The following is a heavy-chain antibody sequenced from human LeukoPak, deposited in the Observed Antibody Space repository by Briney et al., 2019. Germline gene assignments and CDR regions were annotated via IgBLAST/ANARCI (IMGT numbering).Heavy chain of an antibody. CDR1: GYTFTGYY. CDR3: ARVVDCGGDCYYGTWFDP. Sequence: GASVEVSCKASGYTFTGYYMHWVRQAPGQGLEWMGWINPNSGDTNYAQKFQGRVTMSRDTSMRTAYMELSRLRSDDTAIYYCARVVDCGGDCYYGTWFDPWGQGTLVTVSS. J-gene: IGHJ5*02. D-gene: IGHD2-21*02. CDR2: INPNSGDT. V-gene: IGHV1-2*02.